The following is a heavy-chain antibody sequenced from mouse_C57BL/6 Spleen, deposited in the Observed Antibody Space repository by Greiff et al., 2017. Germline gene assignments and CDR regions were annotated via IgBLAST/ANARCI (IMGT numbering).Heavy chain of an antibody. D-gene: IGHD2-3*01. CDR2: IYPGDGDT. V-gene: IGHV1-82*01. CDR1: GYAFSSSW. Sequence: VQLQQSGPELVKPGASVKISCKASGYAFSSSWMNWVKQRPGKGLEWIGRIYPGDGDTNYTGKFKGKATLTADKSSSTAYMQLSSLTSEDSAVYFCARSFLDGYYSWFAYWGQGTLVTVSA. J-gene: IGHJ3*01. CDR3: ARSFLDGYYSWFAY.